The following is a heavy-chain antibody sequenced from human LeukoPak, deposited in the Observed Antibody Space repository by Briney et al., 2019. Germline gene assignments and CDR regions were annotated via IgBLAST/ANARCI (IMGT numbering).Heavy chain of an antibody. D-gene: IGHD3-22*01. Sequence: SVKVSCKASGYTFTGYYMHWVRQAPGQGFEWMGGITPIFGTANFAQKFQGRVSITADGSTSTAFMELSSLRSEDTAVYYCAREWGLESSGYYYAYWGQGTLVTVSS. CDR1: GYTFTGYY. J-gene: IGHJ4*02. V-gene: IGHV1-69*13. CDR2: ITPIFGTA. CDR3: AREWGLESSGYYYAY.